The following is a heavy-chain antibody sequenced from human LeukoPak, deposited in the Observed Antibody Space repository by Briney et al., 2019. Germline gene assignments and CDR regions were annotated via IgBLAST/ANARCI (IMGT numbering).Heavy chain of an antibody. CDR1: GGSITSGGYY. CDR2: IYSSGST. Sequence: PSETLSLTYTVSGGSITSGGYYWSWIRQLPGEGLEWIGYIYSSGSTFYNPSLQSRVSISVDTSRNQFSLKLSSVTAADTAIYYCASTDGDYYHYYYYYMDVWGNGTTVTVSS. V-gene: IGHV4-31*03. J-gene: IGHJ6*03. D-gene: IGHD4-17*01. CDR3: ASTDGDYYHYYYYYMDV.